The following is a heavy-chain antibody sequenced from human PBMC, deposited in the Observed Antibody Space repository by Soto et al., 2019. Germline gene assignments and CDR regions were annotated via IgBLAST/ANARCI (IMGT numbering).Heavy chain of an antibody. J-gene: IGHJ3*02. CDR3: ARDPRSSGFAFDI. V-gene: IGHV3-33*01. Sequence: GGSLRLSCAASGFSISTYAMHWVRQAPGKGLEWVAVIWYDGSKKYYADSVKGRFTISRDNSKNTMYLQMDSLRAEDTALYHCARDPRSSGFAFDIWGQGTMVTVSS. CDR2: IWYDGSKK. D-gene: IGHD3-22*01. CDR1: GFSISTYA.